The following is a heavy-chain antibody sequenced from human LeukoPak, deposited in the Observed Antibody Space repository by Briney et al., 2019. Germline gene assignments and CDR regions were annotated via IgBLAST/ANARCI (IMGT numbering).Heavy chain of an antibody. Sequence: SETLSLTCTVSGGSISSYYWSWIRQPPGKGLGWIGYIYYSGSTNYNPSLKSRVTISVDTSKNQFSLKLSSVTAADTAVYYCARSQRYYYDSSGPRGYYFDYWGQGTLVTVSS. CDR2: IYYSGST. V-gene: IGHV4-59*01. D-gene: IGHD3-22*01. J-gene: IGHJ4*02. CDR1: GGSISSYY. CDR3: ARSQRYYYDSSGPRGYYFDY.